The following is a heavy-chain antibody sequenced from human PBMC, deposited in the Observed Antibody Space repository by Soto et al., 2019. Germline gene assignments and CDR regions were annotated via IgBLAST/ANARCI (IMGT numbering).Heavy chain of an antibody. CDR1: GFTFDDYT. J-gene: IGHJ4*02. V-gene: IGHV3-43*01. CDR2: ISWDGGIT. Sequence: GGSLRLSCAASGFTFDDYTMQWVRQAPGRGLEWVSLISWDGGITYYADSVKGRFTISRDNSKNSLYLQMNSLTTEDTALYYCAKAGAYNYGSYFDYWVQGTLVTVSS. CDR3: AKAGAYNYGSYFDY. D-gene: IGHD5-18*01.